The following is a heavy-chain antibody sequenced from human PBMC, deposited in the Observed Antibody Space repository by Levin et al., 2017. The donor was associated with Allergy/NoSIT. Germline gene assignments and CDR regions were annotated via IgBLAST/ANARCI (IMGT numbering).Heavy chain of an antibody. Sequence: GSLRLSCVDYGGSLSTYYWSWIRQPPGKGLEWIGEISQTESTHYNPSLKSRVSMSVDTSKNQFSLNLSSVTAADTAVYYCVRGPDHAKMGYWGQGNLVTVSS. D-gene: IGHD1-14*01. J-gene: IGHJ4*02. CDR2: ISQTEST. CDR3: VRGPDHAKMGY. V-gene: IGHV4-34*01. CDR1: GGSLSTYY.